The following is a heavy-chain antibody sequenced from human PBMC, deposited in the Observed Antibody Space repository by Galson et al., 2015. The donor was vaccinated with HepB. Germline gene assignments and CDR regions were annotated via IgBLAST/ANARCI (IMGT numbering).Heavy chain of an antibody. CDR2: ISSGATTV. D-gene: IGHD2-21*01. V-gene: IGHV3-11*01. Sequence: SLRLSCAASGFRFSDYFMSWIRLAPGKGLEWISYISSGATTVSYADSVKGRFTISRDIATNSLFLQMNSLRVEDTAVYYCARYSGTYTFDYWGHGALVTVSS. J-gene: IGHJ4*01. CDR1: GFRFSDYF. CDR3: ARYSGTYTFDY.